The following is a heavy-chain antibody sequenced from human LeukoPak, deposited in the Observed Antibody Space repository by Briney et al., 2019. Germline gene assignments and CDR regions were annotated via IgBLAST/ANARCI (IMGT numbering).Heavy chain of an antibody. V-gene: IGHV3-23*01. J-gene: IGHJ4*02. CDR2: ISGSGGST. D-gene: IGHD3-22*01. CDR1: GFTFSSYG. Sequence: GSLRLSCAASGFTFSSYGMSWVRQAPGKGLEWVSSISGSGGSTYYADSVKGRFTISRDNSEKTLYLQMNSLSAEDTAVYYCARGDSSGVPDYWGQGTLVTVSS. CDR3: ARGDSSGVPDY.